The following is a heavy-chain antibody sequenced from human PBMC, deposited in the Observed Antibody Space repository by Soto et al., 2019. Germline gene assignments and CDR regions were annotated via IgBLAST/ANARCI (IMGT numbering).Heavy chain of an antibody. CDR3: AAGTDYGLESVPEYYFDY. CDR2: INAGNGNT. CDR1: GYTFTSYA. Sequence: VGSVKVSCKASGYTFTSYAMHWVRQAPGQRLEWMGWINAGNGNTNYAQKFQERVTITRDMSTSTAYMELSSLRPEDTAVYYCAAGTDYGLESVPEYYFDYWGQGTLVTVSS. V-gene: IGHV1-3*01. D-gene: IGHD4-17*01. J-gene: IGHJ4*02.